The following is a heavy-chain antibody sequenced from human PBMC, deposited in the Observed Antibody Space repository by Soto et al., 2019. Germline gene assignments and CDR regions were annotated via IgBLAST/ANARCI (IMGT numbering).Heavy chain of an antibody. CDR1: GFTFSSYS. CDR3: ASLPYYDILTGHFDY. D-gene: IGHD3-9*01. J-gene: IGHJ4*02. Sequence: GGSLRLSCAASGFTFSSYSMNWVRQAPGKGLEWVSSISSSSSYIYYADSVKGRFTISRDNAKNSLYLQMNSLRAEDTAVYYCASLPYYDILTGHFDYWGQGTLVTVSS. V-gene: IGHV3-21*01. CDR2: ISSSSSYI.